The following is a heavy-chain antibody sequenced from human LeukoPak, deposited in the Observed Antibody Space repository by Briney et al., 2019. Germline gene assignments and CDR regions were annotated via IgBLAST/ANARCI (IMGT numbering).Heavy chain of an antibody. V-gene: IGHV3-48*04. Sequence: GGSLRLSCAASGFTFSSYSMYWVRQAPGKGLEWVSYISSSSSTIYYADSVKGRFTISRDNAKNSLYLQMNSLRAEDTAVYYCARDHDIWSGSTYYYYYYMDVWGKGTTVTVSS. CDR1: GFTFSSYS. CDR3: ARDHDIWSGSTYYYYYYMDV. CDR2: ISSSSSTI. D-gene: IGHD3-3*01. J-gene: IGHJ6*03.